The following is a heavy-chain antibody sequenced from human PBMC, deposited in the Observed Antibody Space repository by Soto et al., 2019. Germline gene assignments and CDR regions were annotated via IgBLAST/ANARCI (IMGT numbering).Heavy chain of an antibody. D-gene: IGHD5-18*01. V-gene: IGHV5-51*01. J-gene: IGHJ6*02. CDR2: IYPGDSDT. CDR1: WYSFTSYW. Sequence: GESLKISCKGSWYSFTSYWIGWVRQMPGKGLEWMGIIYPGDSDTRYSPSFQGQVTISADKSISTAYLQWSSLKASDTAMYYCARHEYSYANGYYSYYGMDVWGQGTTFTVSS. CDR3: ARHEYSYANGYYSYYGMDV.